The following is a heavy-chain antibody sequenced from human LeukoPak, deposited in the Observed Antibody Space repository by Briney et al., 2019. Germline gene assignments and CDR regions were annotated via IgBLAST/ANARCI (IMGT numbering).Heavy chain of an antibody. Sequence: SETLSLTCTVSGGSISSSSYYWGWIRQPPGLGLEYIGSFYYSGSTYYNPSLKSRVTISADTSKNQFSLKVSSVTAADTAVYFCARHHSNSRCFDYWGLGTLVTVSS. J-gene: IGHJ4*02. V-gene: IGHV4-39*01. CDR1: GGSISSSSYY. CDR2: FYYSGST. CDR3: ARHHSNSRCFDY. D-gene: IGHD6-13*01.